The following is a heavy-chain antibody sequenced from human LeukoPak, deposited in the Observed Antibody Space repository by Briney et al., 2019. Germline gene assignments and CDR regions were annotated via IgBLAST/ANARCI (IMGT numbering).Heavy chain of an antibody. V-gene: IGHV3-7*01. CDR3: ARDSSSWYNIYYYYYYMDV. CDR1: GFTFSSYG. J-gene: IGHJ6*03. CDR2: IKQDGSEK. D-gene: IGHD6-13*01. Sequence: GGTLRLSCAASGFTFSSYGMSWVRQAPGKGLEWVANIKQDGSEKYYVDSVKGRFTISRDNAKNSLYLQMNSLRAEDTAVYYCARDSSSWYNIYYYYYYMDVWGKGTTVTVSS.